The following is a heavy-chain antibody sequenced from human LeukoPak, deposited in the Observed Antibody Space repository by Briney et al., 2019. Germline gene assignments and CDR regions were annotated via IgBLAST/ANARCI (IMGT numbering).Heavy chain of an antibody. D-gene: IGHD6-19*01. CDR1: GGPMSEANFY. Sequence: SETLSLTCTVSGGPMSEANFYGPWIRRPAGKGLVWIGRIYTSGGTTYNPSLKSRVPLSVDRSNNQFSLNLGSVTAADTGVYYCARGVAVAAHFDYWGQGTLVTVSS. CDR2: IYTSGGT. V-gene: IGHV4-61*02. CDR3: ARGVAVAAHFDY. J-gene: IGHJ4*02.